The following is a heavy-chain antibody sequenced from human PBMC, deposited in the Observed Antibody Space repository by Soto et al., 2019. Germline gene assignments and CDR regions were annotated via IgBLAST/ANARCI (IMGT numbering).Heavy chain of an antibody. J-gene: IGHJ6*02. CDR3: ARDGHYDILTGYRPADYYYGMDV. V-gene: IGHV1-46*01. CDR1: GYTFTSYY. Sequence: ASVKVSCKASGYTFTSYYMHWVRQAPGQGLEWMVIINPSGGSTSYAQKFQGRVTMTRDTSTSTVYMELSSLRSEDTAVYYCARDGHYDILTGYRPADYYYGMDVWGQGTTVTVSS. D-gene: IGHD3-9*01. CDR2: INPSGGST.